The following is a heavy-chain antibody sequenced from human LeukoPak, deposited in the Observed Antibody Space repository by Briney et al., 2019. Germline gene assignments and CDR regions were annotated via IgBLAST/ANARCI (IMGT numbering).Heavy chain of an antibody. J-gene: IGHJ3*02. CDR2: IYYSGST. D-gene: IGHD1-14*01. CDR1: GGSISSYY. CDR3: AEATTPFDAFDI. Sequence: SETLSLTCTVSGGSISSYYWSWIRQPPGKGLEWIGYIYYSGSTNYNPSLMSRVTISVDTSKNQFSLKLSSVTAADTAVYYCAEATTPFDAFDIWGQGTMVTVSS. V-gene: IGHV4-59*01.